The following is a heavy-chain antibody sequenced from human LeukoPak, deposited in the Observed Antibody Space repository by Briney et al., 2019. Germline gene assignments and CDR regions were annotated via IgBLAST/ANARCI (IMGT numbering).Heavy chain of an antibody. V-gene: IGHV4-34*01. CDR1: GGSFSGYY. Sequence: SETLSLTCAVYGGSFSGYYWSWIRQPPGKGLEWIGEINHSGSTNYNPSLKSRVAISVATSKTQFPLNLSSVTAADTAVYYCPRVILGLRLDYWGPGTLVTVSS. CDR2: INHSGST. D-gene: IGHD3-16*01. CDR3: PRVILGLRLDY. J-gene: IGHJ4*01.